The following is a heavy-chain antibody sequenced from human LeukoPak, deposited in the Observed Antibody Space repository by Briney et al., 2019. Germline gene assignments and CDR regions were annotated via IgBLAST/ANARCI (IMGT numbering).Heavy chain of an antibody. CDR2: VSPDGSNK. CDR3: AFYDSSGYYYYYGMDV. J-gene: IGHJ6*02. D-gene: IGHD3-22*01. V-gene: IGHV3-30*03. CDR1: GFTFSTYG. Sequence: GWSLRLSCTASGFTFSTYGMHWVRQPPGKGLEWVALVSPDGSNKFYADSVKGRFTISRDNSKNTLYLQMNSLRGEDTAMYYCAFYDSSGYYYYYGMDVWGQGTTVTVSS.